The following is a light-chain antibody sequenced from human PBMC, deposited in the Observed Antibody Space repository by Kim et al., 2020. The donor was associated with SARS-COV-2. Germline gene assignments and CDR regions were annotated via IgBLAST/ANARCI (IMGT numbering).Light chain of an antibody. Sequence: ASVGDRVTITWQASQDIRKYLAWYQQKPRKVPKVLIYDASNLEPGVPSRFSGGGSGTEFTFTISSLQPEDIATYYCQQYDNLPLTFGGGTKVDIK. CDR2: DAS. CDR3: QQYDNLPLT. CDR1: QDIRKY. J-gene: IGKJ4*01. V-gene: IGKV1-33*01.